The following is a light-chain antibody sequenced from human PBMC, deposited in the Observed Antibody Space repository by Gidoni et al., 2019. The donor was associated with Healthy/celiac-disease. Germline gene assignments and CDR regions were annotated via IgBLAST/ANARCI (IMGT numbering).Light chain of an antibody. CDR1: QRLSSY. CDR3: QQSYSTPRT. V-gene: IGKV1-39*01. J-gene: IGKJ1*01. CDR2: AAS. Sequence: DIQMTQYPSSLSASVGDRVTITCRASQRLSSYLNWYQQKPGKAPKLLIYAASSLQRGVPSRFGRSVSGTDFTLTISTLQPEDFATYYCQQSYSTPRTFGHGTKVEIQ.